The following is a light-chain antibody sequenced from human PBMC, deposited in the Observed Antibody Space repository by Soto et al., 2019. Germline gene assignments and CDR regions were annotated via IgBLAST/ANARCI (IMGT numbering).Light chain of an antibody. Sequence: QSVLTQPPSASGTPGQRVTIYCSGGSANVGSNSVNWYQHLPGTAPRLLIYSDNQRPSGVPDRFSGSKSGTSASLAISGLQSEDEADYYCAAWDDSLNGVVFGGGTKLTVL. V-gene: IGLV1-44*01. J-gene: IGLJ2*01. CDR3: AAWDDSLNGVV. CDR2: SDN. CDR1: SANVGSNS.